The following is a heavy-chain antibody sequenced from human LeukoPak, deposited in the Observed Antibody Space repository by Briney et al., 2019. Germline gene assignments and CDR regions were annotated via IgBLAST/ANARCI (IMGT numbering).Heavy chain of an antibody. CDR1: GYSFTSYW. CDR3: AWVYYYATAYYPPPI. Sequence: GESLKISCQGSGYSFTSYWIGWVRQMPGKGLEWMGITYPVDSDTRYSPSFQGHITISADKSISTAYLQWSSLKASDTAMYYCAWVYYYATAYYPPPIWGQGTMVTVSS. CDR2: TYPVDSDT. V-gene: IGHV5-51*01. J-gene: IGHJ3*02. D-gene: IGHD3-22*01.